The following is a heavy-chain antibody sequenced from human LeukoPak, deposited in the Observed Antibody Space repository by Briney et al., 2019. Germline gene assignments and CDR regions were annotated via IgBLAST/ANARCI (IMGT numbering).Heavy chain of an antibody. Sequence: PSQTLSLTCTVSGGSISSGSYYWSWLRQPAGKGLEWIGRIYTSGSTNYNPSLKSRVTISVDTSKNQFSLKLSSVTAADTAVYYCARDIPGGGYYDRYNWFDPWGQGTLVTVSS. CDR2: IYTSGST. D-gene: IGHD3-10*02. V-gene: IGHV4-61*02. J-gene: IGHJ5*02. CDR3: ARDIPGGGYYDRYNWFDP. CDR1: GGSISSGSYY.